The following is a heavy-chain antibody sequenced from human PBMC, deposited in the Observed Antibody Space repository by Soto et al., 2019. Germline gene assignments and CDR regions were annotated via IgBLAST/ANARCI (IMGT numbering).Heavy chain of an antibody. CDR1: GSTFRHDW. CDR3: ASDRSYSLDV. Sequence: EVQLVESGGGLLQPGGSLRLSCAGTGSTFRHDWMHWVRQAPGKGLAWVSDINSDGSSTNYADFVKGRFTIARDNAKNTVYLQMNSLRAEDTAVYYCASDRSYSLDVWGQGTTVTVSS. CDR2: INSDGSST. J-gene: IGHJ6*02. V-gene: IGHV3-74*01.